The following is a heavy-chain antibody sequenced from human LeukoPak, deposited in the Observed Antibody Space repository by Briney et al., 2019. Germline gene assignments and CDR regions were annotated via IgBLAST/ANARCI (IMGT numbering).Heavy chain of an antibody. Sequence: WGSLRLSCAASGFTFSSYSMNWVRQAPGKGLEWVSSISSSSSYIYYADSVKGRFTISRDNSKNTLYLQMNSLRAEDTAVYYCARAGDYYDSSGYHPYYFDYWGQGTLVTVSS. CDR1: GFTFSSYS. V-gene: IGHV3-21*01. J-gene: IGHJ4*02. CDR2: ISSSSSYI. CDR3: ARAGDYYDSSGYHPYYFDY. D-gene: IGHD3-22*01.